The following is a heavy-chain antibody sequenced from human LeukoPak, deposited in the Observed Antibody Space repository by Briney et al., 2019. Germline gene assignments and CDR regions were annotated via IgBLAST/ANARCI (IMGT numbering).Heavy chain of an antibody. CDR3: ASYGGIHFDY. CDR2: IYHSGST. CDR1: DYSFSSGYY. V-gene: IGHV4-38-2*01. D-gene: IGHD4-23*01. Sequence: SETLSLTCAVSDYSFSSGYYWGWIRQPPGKGLEWIGTIYHSGSTYYNPSLKSRVTISVDTSKNQFSLKPSSVTAADTAVYYCASYGGIHFDYWGQGTLVTVSS. J-gene: IGHJ4*02.